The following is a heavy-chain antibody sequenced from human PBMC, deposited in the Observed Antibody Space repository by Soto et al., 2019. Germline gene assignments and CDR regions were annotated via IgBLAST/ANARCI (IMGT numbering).Heavy chain of an antibody. CDR3: ARHRLRRFDGMDV. V-gene: IGHV4-59*01. D-gene: IGHD3-3*01. Sequence: SETLSLTCTVSGGSINNFYWSWIRQSPGKGLEWVGYIYYSGSTNYNPSLNSRVSISLDTSKNQFSLKVYAVTAADTAVYYCARHRLRRFDGMDVWGQGTTVTVSS. J-gene: IGHJ6*02. CDR1: GGSINNFY. CDR2: IYYSGST.